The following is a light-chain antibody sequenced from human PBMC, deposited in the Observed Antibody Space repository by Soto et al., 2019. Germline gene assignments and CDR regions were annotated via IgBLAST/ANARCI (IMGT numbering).Light chain of an antibody. CDR1: SSDIGDYNY. Sequence: QSLLTQPAPGSGSPGQSSTISCVGTSSDIGDYNYVSWYQQHPGKVPKVIIYDVSNRPSGVSYRFSATKSGNTASLTISGLQAEDEADYYCCSYTRSGTLIFGTGTKVTVL. V-gene: IGLV2-14*01. CDR3: CSYTRSGTLI. CDR2: DVS. J-gene: IGLJ1*01.